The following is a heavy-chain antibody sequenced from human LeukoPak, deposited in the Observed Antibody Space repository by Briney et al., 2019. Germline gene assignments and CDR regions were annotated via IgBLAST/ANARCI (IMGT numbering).Heavy chain of an antibody. Sequence: PGGSLRLSCAASGFTFSSYWMHWVRQAPGKGLVWVSRINTDGSSTSYADSVKGRFTISRDNAENTLYLQMNSLRAEDTAVYYCAREGVAAAGPNWYFDLWGRGTLATVSS. CDR2: INTDGSST. D-gene: IGHD6-13*01. J-gene: IGHJ2*01. CDR1: GFTFSSYW. CDR3: AREGVAAAGPNWYFDL. V-gene: IGHV3-74*01.